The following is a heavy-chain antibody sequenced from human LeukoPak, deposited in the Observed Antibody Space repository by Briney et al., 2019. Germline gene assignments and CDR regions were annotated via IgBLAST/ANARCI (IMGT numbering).Heavy chain of an antibody. CDR2: ISWNSGSI. CDR3: AKSRSLRGIAVAGNLNYFDY. V-gene: IGHV3-9*03. D-gene: IGHD6-19*01. Sequence: GGSLRLSCAASGFTFDDYAMHWVRPAPGKGLEWVSGISWNSGSIGYADSVKGRFTISRDNAKNSLYLQMNSLRAEDMALYYCAKSRSLRGIAVAGNLNYFDYWGQGTLVTVSS. CDR1: GFTFDDYA. J-gene: IGHJ4*02.